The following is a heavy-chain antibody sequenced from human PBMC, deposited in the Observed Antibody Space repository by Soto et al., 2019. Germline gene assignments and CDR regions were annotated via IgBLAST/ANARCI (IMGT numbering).Heavy chain of an antibody. V-gene: IGHV1-2*02. J-gene: IGHJ6*02. D-gene: IGHD1-26*01. CDR3: ARDYSGHGMDV. CDR1: GYTFTAYH. CDR2: INPNSGGA. Sequence: GASVKVSCKTSGYTFTAYHIHWVRQAPGQGLEWMGWINPNSGGANYAQKFEGRVTMTRDMSISTVYMELSRLGSDDTALYYCARDYSGHGMDVWGQGTTVTVSS.